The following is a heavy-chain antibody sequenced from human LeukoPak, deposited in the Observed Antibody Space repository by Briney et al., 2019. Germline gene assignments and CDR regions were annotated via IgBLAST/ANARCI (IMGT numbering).Heavy chain of an antibody. V-gene: IGHV4-38-2*02. CDR2: IYHSGSA. J-gene: IGHJ5*02. D-gene: IGHD2-2*01. CDR3: ARDPRWLTPDCTSSSCYENYFDP. CDR1: GYSISSGYQ. Sequence: SETLSLTCAVSGYSISSGYQWAWIRQSPGKGLEWIGSIYHSGSAHYNPSLKSRVTISVETSKNQFSLKMYSVTAADTAVYYCARDPRWLTPDCTSSSCYENYFDPWGQGTLVTVSS.